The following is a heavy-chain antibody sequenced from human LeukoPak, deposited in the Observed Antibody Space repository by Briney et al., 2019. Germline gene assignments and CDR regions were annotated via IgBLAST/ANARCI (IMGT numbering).Heavy chain of an antibody. CDR3: ARDSANYYHDY. CDR1: GFTFSSYW. CDR2: IKSDGSST. Sequence: PGGSLRLSCAASGFTFSSYWMHWVRQTPGKGLVWVSRIKSDGSSTNYADSVKGRFTISRDNAKNTLYLQMNSLRADDTAVYYCARDSANYYHDYWGQGTLVTVSS. D-gene: IGHD3-10*01. V-gene: IGHV3-74*01. J-gene: IGHJ4*02.